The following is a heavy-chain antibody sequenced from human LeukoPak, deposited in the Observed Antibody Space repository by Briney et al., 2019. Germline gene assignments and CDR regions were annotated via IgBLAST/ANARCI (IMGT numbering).Heavy chain of an antibody. D-gene: IGHD3-10*01. CDR2: IIPILGIA. CDR3: ARDFPRPDYYGSGSQPFDY. CDR1: GGTFSSYT. J-gene: IGHJ4*02. Sequence: SVKVSCKASGGTFSSYTISWVRQAPGQGPEWMGRIIPILGIANYAQKFQGRVTITADKSTSTAYMELSSLRSEDTAVYYCARDFPRPDYYGSGSQPFDYWGQGTLVTVSS. V-gene: IGHV1-69*04.